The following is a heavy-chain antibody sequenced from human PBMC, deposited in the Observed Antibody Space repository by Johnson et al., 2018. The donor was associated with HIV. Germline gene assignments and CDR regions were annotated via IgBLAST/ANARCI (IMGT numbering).Heavy chain of an antibody. V-gene: IGHV3-30*04. J-gene: IGHJ3*02. CDR1: GFTFSNYA. D-gene: IGHD1/OR15-1a*01. CDR2: ISYDGNNK. CDR3: ARDLGNWDSPRSAFDM. Sequence: QVQLVESGGGVVQPGRSLRLSCAASGFTFSNYAMHWVRQAPGKGLEWVAVISYDGNNKYYADSLKGRFTISRDNSKNTLYLQLNSLRAEDTAVYYCARDLGNWDSPRSAFDMWGQGTMVTVSS.